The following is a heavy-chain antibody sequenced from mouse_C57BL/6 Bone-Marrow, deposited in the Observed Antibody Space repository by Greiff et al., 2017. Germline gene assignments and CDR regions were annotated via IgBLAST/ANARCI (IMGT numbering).Heavy chain of an antibody. CDR2: IDPETGGT. CDR3: TPIYYDYEGDTY. CDR1: GYTFTDYE. J-gene: IGHJ3*01. Sequence: VQLVESGAELVRPGASVTLSCKASGYTFTDYEMHWVKQTPVHGLEWIGAIDPETGGTAYNQKFKGKAILTADKSSSTAYMELRSLTSEDSAVYYCTPIYYDYEGDTYWGQGTLVTVSA. V-gene: IGHV1-15*01. D-gene: IGHD2-4*01.